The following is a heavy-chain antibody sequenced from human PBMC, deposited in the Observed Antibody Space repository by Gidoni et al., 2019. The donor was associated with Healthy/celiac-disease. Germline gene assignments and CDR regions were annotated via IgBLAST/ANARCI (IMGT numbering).Heavy chain of an antibody. CDR1: GFTFSSYA. J-gene: IGHJ4*02. CDR2: ISYDGRNK. Sequence: QVQLVESGGGGVQPGRSLRLSCAASGFTFSSYAMHWVRQAPGKGLEWVAVISYDGRNKDYADSVKGRFTSSRDNSKNTLYLQMNSLRAEDTAVYYCARDLMVRGPADDYWGQGTLVTVSS. V-gene: IGHV3-30*04. D-gene: IGHD3-10*01. CDR3: ARDLMVRGPADDY.